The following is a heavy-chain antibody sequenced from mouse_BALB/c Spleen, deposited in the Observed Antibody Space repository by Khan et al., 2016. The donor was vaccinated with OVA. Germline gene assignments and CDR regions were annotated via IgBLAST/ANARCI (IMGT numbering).Heavy chain of an antibody. CDR3: TRSGYGNPFDY. J-gene: IGHJ3*01. CDR1: GYTFTSYY. Sequence: QVQLQQPGAELVKPGSSLKISCKASGYTFTSYYMYWVKQRPGQGLEWIGGINPSNGGTHFNEKFKSKATLTVDKSSSTAYMLLSILTSKASAVYYGTRSGYGNPFDYWGQGTLVTVSA. CDR2: INPSNGGT. D-gene: IGHD2-1*01. V-gene: IGHV1S81*02.